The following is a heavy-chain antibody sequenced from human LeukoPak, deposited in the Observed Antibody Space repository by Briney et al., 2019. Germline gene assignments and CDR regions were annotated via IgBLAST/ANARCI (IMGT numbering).Heavy chain of an antibody. Sequence: SETLSLTCTVSGGSISSSSYYWGWIRQPPGKGLEWIGSIYYSGSTYYNPSLKSRVTISVDTSKNQFSLKLSSVTAADTAVYYCAREGTDIAAAGNYYYFDYWGQGTLVTVSS. J-gene: IGHJ4*02. V-gene: IGHV4-39*02. D-gene: IGHD6-13*01. CDR3: AREGTDIAAAGNYYYFDY. CDR2: IYYSGST. CDR1: GGSISSSSYY.